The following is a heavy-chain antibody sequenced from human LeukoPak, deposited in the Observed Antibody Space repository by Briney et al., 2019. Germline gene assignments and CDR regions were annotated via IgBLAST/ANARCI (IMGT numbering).Heavy chain of an antibody. CDR3: ARDWPAGAFDI. J-gene: IGHJ3*02. CDR1: GFTFSSYD. Sequence: PGGSLRLSCAASGFTFSSYDMNWVRQAPGKGLEWVSYISRSSGTIYYADSVKGRFTISRDNAKNSLYLQMNSLRAEDTAVYYCARDWPAGAFDIWGQGTMVTVSS. D-gene: IGHD6-13*01. CDR2: ISRSSGTI. V-gene: IGHV3-48*01.